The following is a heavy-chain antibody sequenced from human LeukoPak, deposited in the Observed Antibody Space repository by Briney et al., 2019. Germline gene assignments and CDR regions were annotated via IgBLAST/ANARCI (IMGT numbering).Heavy chain of an antibody. D-gene: IGHD4-17*01. J-gene: IGHJ3*02. V-gene: IGHV3-74*01. CDR2: INSVGSST. CDR1: RFTFSNYW. Sequence: GGSLRLSCAASRFTFSNYWMHWVRQAPGKGLVWVSRINSVGSSTSYADSVRGRFTISRDNARNTLYLQMNSLRAEDTAVYYCASHGDYDAFDIWGQGTMVTVSS. CDR3: ASHGDYDAFDI.